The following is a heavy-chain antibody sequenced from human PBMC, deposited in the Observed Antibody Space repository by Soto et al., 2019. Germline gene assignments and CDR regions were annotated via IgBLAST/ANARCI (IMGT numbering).Heavy chain of an antibody. Sequence: QVQLVQSGAEVKKPGSSVKVSCKASGGTFSRYAISWVRQAPGQALEWMGGIIPLFGKANYAQKFQGRVTITADESTSTAYMELSSLRCEDTAVYYCARDGTLYDSSGYYYLYWGQGTLVTVSS. CDR3: ARDGTLYDSSGYYYLY. D-gene: IGHD3-22*01. V-gene: IGHV1-69*01. CDR2: IIPLFGKA. J-gene: IGHJ4*02. CDR1: GGTFSRYA.